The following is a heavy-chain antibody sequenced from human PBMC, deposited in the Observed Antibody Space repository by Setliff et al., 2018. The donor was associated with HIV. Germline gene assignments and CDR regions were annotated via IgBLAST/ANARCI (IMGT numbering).Heavy chain of an antibody. CDR3: ARYFHYYDSSGFISYYYFYYMDV. CDR2: IQGDGRDK. Sequence: PGGSLRLSCAASRITFSSNSMTWVRQAPGKGLEWVANIQGDGRDKHYLDSVKGRFTIFRDNAKNSLYLQMNSLRAEDTAVYYCARYFHYYDSSGFISYYYFYYMDVWGKGTTVTVSS. J-gene: IGHJ6*03. CDR1: RITFSSNS. D-gene: IGHD3-22*01. V-gene: IGHV3-7*03.